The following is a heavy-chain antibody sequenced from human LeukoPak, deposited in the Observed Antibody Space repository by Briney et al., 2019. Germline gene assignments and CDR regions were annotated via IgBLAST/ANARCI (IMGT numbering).Heavy chain of an antibody. CDR2: ISGSGGST. D-gene: IGHD3-16*02. CDR3: AKGGGGVVAH. CDR1: GFTFSSYA. Sequence: GGSLRLSCAASGFTFSSYAMSWVRQAPGKGLEWVSGISGSGGSTYYADSVKGRFTISRDNSKNTLYLQMNSLRAEDTAVYYWAKGGGGVVAHWGQGTLVTVSS. V-gene: IGHV3-23*01. J-gene: IGHJ4*02.